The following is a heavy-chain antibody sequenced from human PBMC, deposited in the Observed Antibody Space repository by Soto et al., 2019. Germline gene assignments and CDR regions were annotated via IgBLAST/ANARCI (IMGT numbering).Heavy chain of an antibody. J-gene: IGHJ4*02. CDR1: GGSVSSGSYY. Sequence: SETLSLTCTVSGGSVSSGSYYWSWIRQPPGKGLEWIGYIYYSGSTNYNPSLKSRVTISVDTSTSTAYMELRSLRSDDTAVYYCARCGAWNYASDYWGQGTLVTVSS. CDR2: IYYSGST. CDR3: ARCGAWNYASDY. V-gene: IGHV4-61*01. D-gene: IGHD1-7*01.